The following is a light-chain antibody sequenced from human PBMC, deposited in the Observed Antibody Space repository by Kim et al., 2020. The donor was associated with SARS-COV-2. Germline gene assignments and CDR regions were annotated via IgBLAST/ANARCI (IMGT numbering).Light chain of an antibody. CDR1: QTINSRN. Sequence: EIVLTQSPGTLSLSPGERATLSCRASQTINSRNLAWYQLKLGQPPRLLIYAASSRPGGIPDKFSGSGSGTDFTLTITRLGPEDFAVYYCQQYDTSPYALGQGTRLEI. CDR2: AAS. CDR3: QQYDTSPYA. V-gene: IGKV3-20*01. J-gene: IGKJ2*01.